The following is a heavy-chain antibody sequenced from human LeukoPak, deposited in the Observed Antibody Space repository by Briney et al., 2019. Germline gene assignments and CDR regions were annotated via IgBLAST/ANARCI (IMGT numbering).Heavy chain of an antibody. CDR2: INGGGGST. V-gene: IGHV3-23*01. D-gene: IGHD3-16*02. CDR3: AKPADTGYDNLWASYRYGFAD. CDR1: GFTFSSFA. Sequence: GGSLRLSCAASGFTFSSFAMSWVRQAPGKGLEWVSAINGGGGSTYYAESVKGRFSISRDNFKNTLHPKMNILRAEDTAVYYCAKPADTGYDNLWASYRYGFADWDQGTLVTVSS. J-gene: IGHJ4*02.